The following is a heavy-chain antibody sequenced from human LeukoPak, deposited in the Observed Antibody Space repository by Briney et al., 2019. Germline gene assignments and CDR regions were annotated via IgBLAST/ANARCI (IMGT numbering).Heavy chain of an antibody. CDR1: GGSSRSGDYF. CDR3: ARENNDYGGKKAFDY. D-gene: IGHD4-23*01. CDR2: IHYSGNT. J-gene: IGHJ4*02. V-gene: IGHV4-30-4*01. Sequence: SETLSLTCAVSGGSSRSGDYFWSWIRQPPGKGLEWIGHIHYSGNTYYNPSLKSRVSISVDTSKNQFSLKLSSVTTADTAVYYCARENNDYGGKKAFDYWGQGTLVTVSS.